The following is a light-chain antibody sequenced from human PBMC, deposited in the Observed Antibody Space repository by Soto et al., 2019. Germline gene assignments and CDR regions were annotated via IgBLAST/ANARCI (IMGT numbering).Light chain of an antibody. CDR1: QSVLYSSNNKNY. CDR2: WAS. V-gene: IGKV4-1*01. CDR3: QQYYNTPYT. J-gene: IGKJ2*01. Sequence: DIVMTQSPDSLAVSLGERATINCKSSQSVLYSSNNKNYLAWYQQKPGQPPKLLIYWASTRESGVPDRFSGSGSGTDFTLTISSLQAEDVAVYYCQQYYNTPYTFGQGTKLGIK.